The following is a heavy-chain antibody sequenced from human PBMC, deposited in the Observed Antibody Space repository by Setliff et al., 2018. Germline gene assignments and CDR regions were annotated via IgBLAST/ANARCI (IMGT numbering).Heavy chain of an antibody. CDR2: IYTTGNT. Sequence: PSETLSLTCTVSGDSITSGSDYWNWIRQPAGKGLEWIGRIYTTGNTNYNPSLKSRVTISVDTSKKQFSLMLTSVTAEDTAVYYCARDVYDFRTGQGGPWGQGTRVTVSS. CDR3: ARDVYDFRTGQGGP. V-gene: IGHV4-61*02. CDR1: GDSITSGSDY. D-gene: IGHD3-3*01. J-gene: IGHJ5*02.